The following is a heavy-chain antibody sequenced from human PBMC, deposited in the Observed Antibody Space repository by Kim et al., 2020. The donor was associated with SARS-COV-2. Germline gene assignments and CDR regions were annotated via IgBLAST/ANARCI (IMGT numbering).Heavy chain of an antibody. J-gene: IGHJ3*02. CDR1: GGAISSYY. V-gene: IGHV4-59*08. D-gene: IGHD2-15*01. Sequence: SETLSLTCIVSGGAISSYYWSWIRQPPGKGLEWIGYIIYSCITVYNPSLKSRVTKSLDRSKNQFSLKLSSVTAADTAVYYCARQCSGTTFHDAFDIWGQGTVVTVSS. CDR2: IIYSCIT. CDR3: ARQCSGTTFHDAFDI.